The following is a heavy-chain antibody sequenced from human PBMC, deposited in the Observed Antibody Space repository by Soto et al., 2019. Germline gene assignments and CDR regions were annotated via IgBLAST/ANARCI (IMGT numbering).Heavy chain of an antibody. V-gene: IGHV4-59*08. CDR3: ARHLQLEPPWYYYGIDV. CDR2: IYYSGST. CDR1: GGSISSYY. J-gene: IGHJ6*02. Sequence: PSETLSLTCTVSGGSISSYYWSWIRQPPGKGLEWIGYIYYSGSTNYNPSLKSRVTISVDTSKNQFSLKLSSVTAADTAVYYCARHLQLEPPWYYYGIDVWGHGTTVIVS. D-gene: IGHD1-1*01.